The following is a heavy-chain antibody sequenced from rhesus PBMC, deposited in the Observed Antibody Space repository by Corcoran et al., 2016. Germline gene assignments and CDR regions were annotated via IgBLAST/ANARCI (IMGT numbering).Heavy chain of an antibody. CDR2: IRKCGAST. CDR3: ARDLRGWGDYQSHY. D-gene: IGHD3-34*01. CDR1: GFTFSDYY. V-gene: IGHV3-59*01. Sequence: EVQLVESGGGLAQPGGSLRLSCAASGFTFSDYYMHWVRQASGKGLEWVSRIRKCGASTGYADSVNGRFTISRENAKNTLYLQMNSLRAEDTAVYYCARDLRGWGDYQSHYWGQGVLVTVSS. J-gene: IGHJ4*01.